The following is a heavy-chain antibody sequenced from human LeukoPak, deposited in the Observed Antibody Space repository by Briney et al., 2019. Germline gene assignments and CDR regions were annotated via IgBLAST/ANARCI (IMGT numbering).Heavy chain of an antibody. J-gene: IGHJ4*02. CDR2: INPNSGGT. D-gene: IGHD3-3*01. CDR1: GYTFTGYY. V-gene: IGHV1-2*02. CDR3: ARVPITIFGVVIPPNFDY. Sequence: ASVKVSCKASGYTFTGYYMHWVRQAPGQGLEWMGWINPNSGGTNYAQKFQGRGTMTRDTTISTAYMELSRLRSDDTAVYYCARVPITIFGVVIPPNFDYWGQGTLVTVSS.